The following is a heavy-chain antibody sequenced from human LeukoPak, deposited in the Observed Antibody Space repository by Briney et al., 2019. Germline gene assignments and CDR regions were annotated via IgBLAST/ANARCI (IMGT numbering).Heavy chain of an antibody. CDR2: INSDGSNR. Sequence: GGSLRLSCVASGFTFSRYGIHWVRQAPGKGLAWVSRINSDGSNRDYADSVKGRFTISRDNAKNTVYLQMNSLRAEDTAVYYCVRAGAGLDYWGQGTLVTVSS. V-gene: IGHV3-74*01. J-gene: IGHJ4*02. CDR1: GFTFSRYG. D-gene: IGHD1-1*01. CDR3: VRAGAGLDY.